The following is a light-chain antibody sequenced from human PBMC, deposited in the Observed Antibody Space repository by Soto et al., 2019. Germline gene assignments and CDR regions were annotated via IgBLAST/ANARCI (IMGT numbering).Light chain of an antibody. CDR2: DVS. CDR3: LSYTSANTRV. CDR1: SSDVGSYNR. J-gene: IGLJ3*02. Sequence: QSALTQPPSVSGSPGQSVTISCTGTSSDVGSYNRVSWYQQPPGTAPKLMIYDVSNRPSGVPDRFSGSKSGNTASLTISGLQPEDEADYYCLSYTSANTRVFGGGTKLTVL. V-gene: IGLV2-18*02.